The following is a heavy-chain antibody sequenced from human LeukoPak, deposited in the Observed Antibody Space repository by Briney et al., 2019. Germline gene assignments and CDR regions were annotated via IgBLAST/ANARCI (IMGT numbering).Heavy chain of an antibody. D-gene: IGHD1-26*01. J-gene: IGHJ6*02. Sequence: SQTLSLTCAISGDSVSSNSAAWNWIRQSPSRGLEWLGRTYYRSKWYNDYAVSVKSRITINPDTSKNQFSLQLNSVTPEGTAVYYCARAGSGSYAGYYYYYYGMDVWGQGTTVTVSS. V-gene: IGHV6-1*01. CDR1: GDSVSSNSAA. CDR3: ARAGSGSYAGYYYYYYGMDV. CDR2: TYYRSKWYN.